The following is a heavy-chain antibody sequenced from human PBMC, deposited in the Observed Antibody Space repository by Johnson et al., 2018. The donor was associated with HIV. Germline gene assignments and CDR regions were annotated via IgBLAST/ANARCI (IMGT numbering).Heavy chain of an antibody. J-gene: IGHJ3*02. D-gene: IGHD6-13*01. CDR2: ISWNGAST. Sequence: VQLVESGGGLVQPGGSLRLSCVTSGFTFNDYALPWVRQAPGKGLEWVSVISWNGASTCYADSVKGRFTISRDNAKNTLYLQMNSLRAEDTAVYYCARVEVGSSSNAFDIWGQGTMVTVSS. CDR1: GFTFNDYA. V-gene: IGHV3-20*04. CDR3: ARVEVGSSSNAFDI.